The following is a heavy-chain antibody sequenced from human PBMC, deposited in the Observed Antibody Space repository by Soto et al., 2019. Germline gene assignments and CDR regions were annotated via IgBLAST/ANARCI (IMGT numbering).Heavy chain of an antibody. V-gene: IGHV1-69*01. CDR1: GYTFSSYA. D-gene: IGHD2-8*02. J-gene: IGHJ6*02. Sequence: EASVKVSCKASGYTFSSYAISWVRQAPGQWLEWMGGIIPIFGTANYAQKFQGRVTITADESTSTAYMELSSLRSEDTAVYYCARGTIKDWWDYYYGMDVWGQGTTVTVSS. CDR2: IIPIFGTA. CDR3: ARGTIKDWWDYYYGMDV.